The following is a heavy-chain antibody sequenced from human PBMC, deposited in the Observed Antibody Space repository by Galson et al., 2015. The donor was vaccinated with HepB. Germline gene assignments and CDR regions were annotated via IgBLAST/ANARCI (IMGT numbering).Heavy chain of an antibody. CDR3: ARSITIFGVVIFDY. CDR2: IIPIFGTA. D-gene: IGHD3-3*01. V-gene: IGHV1-69*13. J-gene: IGHJ4*02. CDR1: GGTFSSYA. Sequence: SVKVSCKASGGTFSSYAISWVRQAPGQGLEWMGGIIPIFGTANYAQKFQGRVTITADESTSTAYMELSSLRSEDTAVYYCARSITIFGVVIFDYWGQGTLVTVSS.